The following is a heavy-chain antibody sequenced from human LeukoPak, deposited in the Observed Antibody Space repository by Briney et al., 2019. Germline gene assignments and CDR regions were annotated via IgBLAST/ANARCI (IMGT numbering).Heavy chain of an antibody. CDR3: ARGPVLDDYYYYYMDV. V-gene: IGHV1-8*01. Sequence: ASVKVSCKASGYTFTSYDINWVRQATGQGLEWMGWMNPNSGNTGYAQKFQGRVTMTRNTSISTAYMELSSLRSEDTAVYYCARGPVLDDYYYYYMDVCGKGTTVTVSS. CDR1: GYTFTSYD. J-gene: IGHJ6*03. D-gene: IGHD2-2*03. CDR2: MNPNSGNT.